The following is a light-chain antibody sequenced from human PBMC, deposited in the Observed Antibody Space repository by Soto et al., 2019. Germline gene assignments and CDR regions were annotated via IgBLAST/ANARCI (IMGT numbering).Light chain of an antibody. CDR2: TTS. J-gene: IGKJ1*01. V-gene: IGKV1-39*01. Sequence: DIQMTQSPSSLSASVGDRVTISCRASQSISNFLNWYQQKSGRPPKLLIHTTSSLQSGVPSRFSASGTGAEFTLTISSLQPEDFATYYCQQYNSYSPGGTFGQGTKVDI. CDR1: QSISNF. CDR3: QQYNSYSPGGT.